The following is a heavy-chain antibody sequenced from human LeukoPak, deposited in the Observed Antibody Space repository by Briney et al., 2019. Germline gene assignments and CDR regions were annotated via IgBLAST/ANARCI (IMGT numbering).Heavy chain of an antibody. CDR3: AREGGATYYDFWSGINWFDP. V-gene: IGHV1-2*06. CDR2: INPNSGGS. Sequence: ASVKVSCKASGYTFTGYYMHWVRQAPGQGLEWMGRINPNSGGSNYAQKFQGRVTMTRDTSISTAYMELSRLRSDDTAVYYCAREGGATYYDFWSGINWFDPWGQGTLVTVSS. CDR1: GYTFTGYY. J-gene: IGHJ5*02. D-gene: IGHD3-3*01.